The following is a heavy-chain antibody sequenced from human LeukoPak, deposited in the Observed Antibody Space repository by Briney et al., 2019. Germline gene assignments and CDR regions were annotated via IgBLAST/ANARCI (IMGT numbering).Heavy chain of an antibody. CDR1: GSSISSDYY. CDR3: SRESSSSSDC. Sequence: SETLSLTCAVSGSSISSDYYWSWIPQPPGKGLEWIGSSHHDGRTYYSPSLKSRATISVDTSKNQFSLRLSSVTAADTALYFCSRESSSSSDCWGQGTLVTVSS. V-gene: IGHV4-38-2*02. CDR2: SHHDGRT. D-gene: IGHD6-6*01. J-gene: IGHJ4*02.